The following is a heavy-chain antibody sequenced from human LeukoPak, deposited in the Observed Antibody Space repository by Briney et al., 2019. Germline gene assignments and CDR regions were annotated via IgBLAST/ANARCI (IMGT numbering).Heavy chain of an antibody. V-gene: IGHV4-34*01. CDR2: INHSGST. J-gene: IGHJ4*02. Sequence: SETLSLTCAVYGGSFSGYYWSWIRQPPGKGLEWIGEINHSGSTNYNPSLKSRVTISVDTSKNQFSLKLSSVTAADTAVYCCARDDLGGHFDYWGQGTLVTVSS. CDR3: ARDDLGGHFDY. D-gene: IGHD1-1*01. CDR1: GGSFSGYY.